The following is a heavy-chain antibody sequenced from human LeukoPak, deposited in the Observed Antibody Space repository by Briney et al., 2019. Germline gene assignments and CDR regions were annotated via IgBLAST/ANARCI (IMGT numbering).Heavy chain of an antibody. CDR1: GYSISSGYD. V-gene: IGHV4-38-2*02. J-gene: IGHJ4*02. CDR2: ISQSGTT. Sequence: MSSETLSLTCTVSGYSISSGYDWGWIRQAAGKGLEWLGSISQSGTTYDNPSLKSRVTLSVDTSKNQFSLKLSSVTAADTAVYYCASRPTYSSSSGGFDYWGQGTLVTVSS. D-gene: IGHD6-6*01. CDR3: ASRPTYSSSSGGFDY.